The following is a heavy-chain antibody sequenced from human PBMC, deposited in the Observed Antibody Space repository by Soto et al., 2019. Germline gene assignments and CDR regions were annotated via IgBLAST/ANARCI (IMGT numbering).Heavy chain of an antibody. D-gene: IGHD6-19*01. Sequence: SVKVSCKASGGTFSSYAISWVRQAPGQGLEWMGGIIPIFGTANYAQKFQGRVTITADESTSTAYMELSSLRSEDTAVYYCARAVVEDSSGWYSYYFDYWGPGTLVTVSS. J-gene: IGHJ4*02. CDR2: IIPIFGTA. CDR1: GGTFSSYA. V-gene: IGHV1-69*13. CDR3: ARAVVEDSSGWYSYYFDY.